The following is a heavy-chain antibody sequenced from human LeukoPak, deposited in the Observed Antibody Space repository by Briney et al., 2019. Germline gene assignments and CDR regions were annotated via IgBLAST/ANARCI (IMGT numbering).Heavy chain of an antibody. J-gene: IGHJ4*02. CDR3: ARDDGDLTDY. CDR1: GYNFSTFH. D-gene: IGHD4-17*01. CDR2: IRADNVNT. V-gene: IGHV1-18*01. Sequence: GASVKVSCKTSGYNFSTFHINWMRQAPGRGLAWMGWIRADNVNTNYAQTFQGRVTMTTDTSTSTAYMELSSLRSDDTAVYYCARDDGDLTDYWGQGTLITISS.